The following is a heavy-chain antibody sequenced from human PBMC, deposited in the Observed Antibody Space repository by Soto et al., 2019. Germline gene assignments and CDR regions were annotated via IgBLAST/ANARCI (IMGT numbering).Heavy chain of an antibody. J-gene: IGHJ6*03. Sequence: PSQTLSLTCAISGDSVSSYSAAWSWIRQSPSRGLEWLGRTSYQGKWYIDYAVSVKSRITINPDISKNQFSLLLHSVTPEDTAVYYCARSLYGSVYFYHHMDVWDRGTTVTVSS. CDR3: ARSLYGSVYFYHHMDV. CDR2: TSYQGKWYI. D-gene: IGHD3-10*01. V-gene: IGHV6-1*01. CDR1: GDSVSSYSAA.